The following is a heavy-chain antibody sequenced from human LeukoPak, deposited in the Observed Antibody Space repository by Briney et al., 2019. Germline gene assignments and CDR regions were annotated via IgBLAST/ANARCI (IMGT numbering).Heavy chain of an antibody. J-gene: IGHJ4*02. D-gene: IGHD6-19*01. V-gene: IGHV1-2*02. Sequence: ASVKVSCKASGYTLTGDYMHWVRQAPGQGLEWMGWINPNSGDTNYAQKFQGRVTVTRDTSISTAYMEMSRLRSDATAVYYCARVGSSGWYVHPTLDYWGQGTLVTVSS. CDR2: INPNSGDT. CDR3: ARVGSSGWYVHPTLDY. CDR1: GYTLTGDY.